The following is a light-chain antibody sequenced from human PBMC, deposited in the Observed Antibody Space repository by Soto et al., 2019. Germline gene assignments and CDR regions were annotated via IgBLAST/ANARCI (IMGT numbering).Light chain of an antibody. Sequence: SALTQPASVSGSPGQSITISCTGASSDVGVYNYVSWYQQHPAKAPKLLIFEVTNRPSGVSNRFSGSKSGNTASLTISGLQAEDEADYSCSSYTSSNTLVFGTGTKVTVL. CDR3: SSYTSSNTLV. J-gene: IGLJ1*01. CDR1: SSDVGVYNY. CDR2: EVT. V-gene: IGLV2-14*01.